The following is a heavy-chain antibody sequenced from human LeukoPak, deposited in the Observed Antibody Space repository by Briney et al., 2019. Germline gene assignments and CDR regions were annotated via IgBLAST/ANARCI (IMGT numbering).Heavy chain of an antibody. J-gene: IGHJ4*02. CDR1: GGSFSGCY. D-gene: IGHD6-6*01. V-gene: IGHV4-34*01. CDR2: INHSGST. Sequence: SETLSLTCAVYGGSFSGCYWSWIRQPPGKGLEWIGEINHSGSTNYNPSLKSRVTTSVDTSKNQFSLKLSSVTAADTAVYYCARGWGAARHLYFDYWGQGTLVTVSS. CDR3: ARGWGAARHLYFDY.